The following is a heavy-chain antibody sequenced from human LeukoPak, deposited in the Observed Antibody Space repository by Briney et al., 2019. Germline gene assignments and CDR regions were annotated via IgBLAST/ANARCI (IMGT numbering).Heavy chain of an antibody. CDR2: INPNSGGT. CDR3: ARATPELGDSGPCEY. J-gene: IGHJ4*02. D-gene: IGHD7-27*01. CDR1: GYTFTGYY. Sequence: ASVKVSCKASGYTFTGYYMHWVQQAPGQGLEWMGWINPNSGGTNYAQKFQGRVTMTRDTSISTAYMELSRLRSDDTAVYYCARATPELGDSGPCEYWGQGTLVAVSS. V-gene: IGHV1-2*02.